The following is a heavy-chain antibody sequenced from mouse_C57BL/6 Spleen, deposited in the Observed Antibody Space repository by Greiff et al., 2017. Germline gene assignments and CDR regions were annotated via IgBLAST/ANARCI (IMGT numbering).Heavy chain of an antibody. V-gene: IGHV1-9*01. D-gene: IGHD2-5*01. Sequence: VQLQQSGAELMKPGASVKLSCKATGYTFTGYWLEWVKQRPGHGLEWIGELLPGSGSTNYTEKFKGKATFTADPSSTTAYMQLSSRTTEDSAIYYCSRPYSNCDYAMDYWGQGTSVTVSS. CDR1: GYTFTGYW. J-gene: IGHJ4*01. CDR3: SRPYSNCDYAMDY. CDR2: LLPGSGST.